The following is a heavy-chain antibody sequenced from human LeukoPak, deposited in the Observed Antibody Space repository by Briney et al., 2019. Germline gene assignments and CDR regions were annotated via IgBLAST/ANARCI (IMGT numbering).Heavy chain of an antibody. CDR3: ARVVDYYDSSGYLPDAFDI. J-gene: IGHJ3*02. D-gene: IGHD3-22*01. CDR1: GGSISSYY. CDR2: IYTSGST. Sequence: SETLCLTCTVSGGSISSYYWTWIRQPAGKGLEWIARIYTSGSTTYNPSLKSRVTISVDKSKNQFSLKLSSVTAADTAVYYCARVVDYYDSSGYLPDAFDIWGQGTMVTVSS. V-gene: IGHV4-4*07.